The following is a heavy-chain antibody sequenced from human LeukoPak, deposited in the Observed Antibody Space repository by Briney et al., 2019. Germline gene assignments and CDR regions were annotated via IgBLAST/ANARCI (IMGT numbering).Heavy chain of an antibody. CDR2: IYPGDSES. V-gene: IGHV5-51*01. CDR3: ARHSDCGGDCPFDY. J-gene: IGHJ4*02. CDR1: GYNLVSYW. D-gene: IGHD2-21*02. Sequence: GESLKISCNASGYNLVSYWIAWVRQMPGRGLEWMGVIYPGDSESRYSSSFQGQVTISVDKSINSAYLQWSSLKASDTAMYYCARHSDCGGDCPFDYWGQGTLVTVSS.